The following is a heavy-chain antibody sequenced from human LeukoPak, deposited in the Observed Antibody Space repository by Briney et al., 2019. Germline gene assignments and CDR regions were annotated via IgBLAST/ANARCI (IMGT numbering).Heavy chain of an antibody. CDR1: GYTFTSYD. CDR3: ARIQSRIIAARPGNPAFDY. V-gene: IGHV1-18*01. D-gene: IGHD6-6*01. Sequence: ASVKVSCKASGYTFTSYDISWVQQAPGQGLEWIGWISTYNDNTHYAQKLQVRVTMTTDTSTSTVYMELKSLRSDDTAVYYCARIQSRIIAARPGNPAFDYWGRGTLVTVSS. J-gene: IGHJ4*02. CDR2: ISTYNDNT.